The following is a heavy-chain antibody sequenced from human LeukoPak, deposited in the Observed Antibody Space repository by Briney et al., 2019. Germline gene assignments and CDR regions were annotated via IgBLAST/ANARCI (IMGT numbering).Heavy chain of an antibody. CDR3: AREGYYDSSGYLTFDY. CDR2: INHSGST. CDR1: GGSFSGYY. J-gene: IGHJ4*02. V-gene: IGHV4-34*01. Sequence: SETLSLTCAVYGGSFSGYYWSWIRQPPGKGLEWIGEINHSGSTNHNLSLKSRVTISVDTSKNQFSLKLSSVTAADTAVYYCAREGYYDSSGYLTFDYWGQGTLVTVSS. D-gene: IGHD3-22*01.